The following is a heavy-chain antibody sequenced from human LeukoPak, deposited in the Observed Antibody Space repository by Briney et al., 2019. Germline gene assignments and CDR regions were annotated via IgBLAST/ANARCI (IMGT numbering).Heavy chain of an antibody. CDR3: ARYEGPNWFDP. V-gene: IGHV4-34*01. D-gene: IGHD3-3*01. J-gene: IGHJ5*02. CDR1: GGSFSGYY. Sequence: SETLSLTCAVYGGSFSGYYWSWIRQPPGKGLEWIGEINHSGSTNYNPSLKSRVTISVDTSKNQFSLKLSSVTAADTAVYYCARYEGPNWFDPWGQGTLVTVS. CDR2: INHSGST.